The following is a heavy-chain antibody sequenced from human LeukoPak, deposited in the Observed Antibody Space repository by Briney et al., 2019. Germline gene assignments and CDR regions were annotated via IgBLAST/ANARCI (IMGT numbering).Heavy chain of an antibody. CDR1: GFTVSNNY. Sequence: PGGSLRLSCAASGFTVSNNYMSWVRQAPGKGLEWVSIIYSGDSTYYADSVKGRFTISRDNSKNTLYLQMNSLRAEDTAVYYCARVGDGLAYTPNDYWGQGTLVTVSS. V-gene: IGHV3-53*01. CDR3: ARVGDGLAYTPNDY. D-gene: IGHD5-24*01. CDR2: IYSGDST. J-gene: IGHJ4*02.